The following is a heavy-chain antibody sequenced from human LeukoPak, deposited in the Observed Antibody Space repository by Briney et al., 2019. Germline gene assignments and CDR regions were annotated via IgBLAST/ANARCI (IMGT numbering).Heavy chain of an antibody. Sequence: GGSLRLSCAASGFTFSSYTMSWVRQAPGKGLEWVAAISGSGGTTYYADSVKGRFTISRDNAKNSLYLQMNSLRAEDTAVYYCARALGSGAYCGGDCFIDYWGQGTLVTVSS. J-gene: IGHJ4*02. CDR2: ISGSGGTT. V-gene: IGHV3-23*01. CDR3: ARALGSGAYCGGDCFIDY. CDR1: GFTFSSYT. D-gene: IGHD2-21*02.